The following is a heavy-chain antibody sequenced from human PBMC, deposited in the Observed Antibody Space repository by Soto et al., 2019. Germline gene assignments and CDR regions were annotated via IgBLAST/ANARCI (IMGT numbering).Heavy chain of an antibody. D-gene: IGHD6-6*01. V-gene: IGHV1-18*04. CDR3: ARTGGGMAARPLEY. CDR2: VSAYNGNK. Sequence: VASVKVSCKASGCMFTTYGISWVRQVPGQGLEWMAWVSAYNGNKKYAQKFQDRITMTIDTSTSTVSMEFRSLTPDDTAIYYCARTGGGMAARPLEYWGQGTLVTVSS. CDR1: GCMFTTYG. J-gene: IGHJ4*02.